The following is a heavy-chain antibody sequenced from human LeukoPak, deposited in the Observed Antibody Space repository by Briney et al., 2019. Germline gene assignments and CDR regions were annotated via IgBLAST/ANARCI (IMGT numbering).Heavy chain of an antibody. Sequence: ASVKVSCKASGYTFTNYYMHWVRQAPGQGLEWMGWISPSGGTDYAPKFQGRVTMTRDTAITTAYMELDSLKSDDTAVYYCARDHYYSSGSPSFDYWGQGTLVTVSS. D-gene: IGHD3-10*01. V-gene: IGHV1-2*02. CDR3: ARDHYYSSGSPSFDY. J-gene: IGHJ4*02. CDR1: GYTFTNYY. CDR2: ISPSGGT.